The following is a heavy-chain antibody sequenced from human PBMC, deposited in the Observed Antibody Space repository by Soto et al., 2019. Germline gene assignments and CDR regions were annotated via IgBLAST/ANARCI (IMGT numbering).Heavy chain of an antibody. CDR2: ISAYNGNT. CDR1: GYSFATSG. Sequence: QVKLVQSGTEVKKPGASMKVSCKASGYSFATSGISWVRQAPGQGLEWMGWISAYNGNTNYEKKLQDRVTMTTDTSTSTAYLELRSLISDDTAVYYCARAGHYYDSSGYATWGQGTLVTVS. CDR3: ARAGHYYDSSGYAT. D-gene: IGHD3-22*01. J-gene: IGHJ5*02. V-gene: IGHV1-18*01.